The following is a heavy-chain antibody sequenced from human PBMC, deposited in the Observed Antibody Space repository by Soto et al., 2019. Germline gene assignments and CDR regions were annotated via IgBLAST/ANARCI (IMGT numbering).Heavy chain of an antibody. J-gene: IGHJ4*01. V-gene: IGHV1-46*01. CDR1: GYTFTSYY. CDR2: INPSGGST. D-gene: IGHD6-19*01. Sequence: ASVKVSWKASGYTFTSYYMHWVRQAPGQGLEWMRIINPSGGSTSYAQTFQGTVTMTRDTSTSTVYMELSSLRSEDTAVYYCARDYGRYSSGLSSYWGHGTLVTVSS. CDR3: ARDYGRYSSGLSSY.